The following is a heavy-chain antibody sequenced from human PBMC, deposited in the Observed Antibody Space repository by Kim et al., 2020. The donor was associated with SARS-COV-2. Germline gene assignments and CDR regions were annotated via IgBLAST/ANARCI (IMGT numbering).Heavy chain of an antibody. Sequence: SETLSLTCTVSGGSIISTTDYWGWIRQPPGKGLEWIGSIYYGGATYYNPSLKSRVTLSVDTSKNQFSLKLASVTAADTAVYYCARKNCGGACYSGEGAFDIWGQGTKVTVSS. CDR3: ARKNCGGACYSGEGAFDI. V-gene: IGHV4-39*01. CDR1: GGSIISTTDY. CDR2: IYYGGAT. D-gene: IGHD2-21*02. J-gene: IGHJ3*02.